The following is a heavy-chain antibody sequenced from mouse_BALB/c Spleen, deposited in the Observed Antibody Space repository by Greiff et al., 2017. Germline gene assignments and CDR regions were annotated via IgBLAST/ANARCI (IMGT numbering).Heavy chain of an antibody. Sequence: EVHLVESGGGLVKPGGSLKLSCAASGFTFSSYAMSWVPQPPEKRLEWVAEISSGGSYTYYPDTVTGRFTISRDNAKNTLYLEMSSLRSEETAMYYCASVITTAHQTYYFDYWGQGTTLTVSS. D-gene: IGHD1-1*01. V-gene: IGHV5-9-4*01. J-gene: IGHJ2*01. CDR1: GFTFSSYA. CDR2: ISSGGSYT. CDR3: ASVITTAHQTYYFDY.